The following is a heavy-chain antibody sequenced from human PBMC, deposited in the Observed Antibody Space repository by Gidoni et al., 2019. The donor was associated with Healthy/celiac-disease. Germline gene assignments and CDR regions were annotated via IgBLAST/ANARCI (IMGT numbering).Heavy chain of an antibody. CDR3: TSGGRYSYGTKDAFDI. Sequence: LVESGGGLVQPGRSLRLSCTASGFTFGDYAMSWVRQAPGKGPEWVGFIRSKAYGGTTEYAASVKGRFTISRDDSKSIAYLQMSSLKTEDTAVYYCTSGGRYSYGTKDAFDIWGQGTMVTVSS. V-gene: IGHV3-49*04. CDR2: IRSKAYGGTT. J-gene: IGHJ3*02. D-gene: IGHD5-18*01. CDR1: GFTFGDYA.